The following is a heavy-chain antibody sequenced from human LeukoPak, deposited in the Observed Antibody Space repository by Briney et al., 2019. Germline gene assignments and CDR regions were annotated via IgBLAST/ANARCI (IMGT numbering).Heavy chain of an antibody. J-gene: IGHJ5*02. V-gene: IGHV4-59*01. CDR3: ARALTTYLGYWFDP. CDR1: GGSISSYY. D-gene: IGHD4-11*01. CDR2: IYYSGST. Sequence: PSETLSLTCTVSGGSISSYYWSWIRQPPGKGLEWIGYIYYSGSTNYNPSLKSRVTTSVDTSKNQFSLKLSSVTAADTAVYYCARALTTYLGYWFDPWGQGTLVTVSS.